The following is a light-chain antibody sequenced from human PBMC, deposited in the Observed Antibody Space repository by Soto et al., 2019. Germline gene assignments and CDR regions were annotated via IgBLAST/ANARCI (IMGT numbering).Light chain of an antibody. J-gene: IGKJ4*01. CDR2: GAS. V-gene: IGKV3-20*01. CDR1: QSVSSSY. Sequence: EIVLTQSPGTLSLSPGERATLSCRASQSVSSSYLAWYQQKPGQAPRLLIYGASNRATGIPDRFSGSGSGTDFTLTISRLEPEDFAVYYCQQYGPSPALTFGGGTEVEIK. CDR3: QQYGPSPALT.